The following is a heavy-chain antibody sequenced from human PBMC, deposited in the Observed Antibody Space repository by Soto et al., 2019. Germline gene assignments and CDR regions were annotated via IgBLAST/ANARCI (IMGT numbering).Heavy chain of an antibody. Sequence: GGSLRLSCAASGFTVSSNYMSWVRQAPGKGLEWVSVIYSGGSTYYADSVKGRFTISRDNSKNTLYLQMNSLRAEDTAVYYCSASLWFGESPPDYYYYYMDVWGKGTTVTVSS. V-gene: IGHV3-66*01. CDR2: IYSGGST. CDR3: SASLWFGESPPDYYYYYMDV. D-gene: IGHD3-10*01. CDR1: GFTVSSNY. J-gene: IGHJ6*03.